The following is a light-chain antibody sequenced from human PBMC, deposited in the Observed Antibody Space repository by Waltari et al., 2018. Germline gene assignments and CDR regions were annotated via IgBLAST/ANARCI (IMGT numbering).Light chain of an antibody. CDR3: QAWDSNTAHYV. CDR1: KLGNKY. V-gene: IGLV3-1*01. Sequence: SSELTQPPSVSVSPGQTASVTCSGDKLGNKYASWYQQKPGQSPVLVIYQDTKRPSGIPEGFSGSTTGNTATLTITGTQALDEADYYCQAWDSNTAHYVFGTGTKVTVL. CDR2: QDT. J-gene: IGLJ1*01.